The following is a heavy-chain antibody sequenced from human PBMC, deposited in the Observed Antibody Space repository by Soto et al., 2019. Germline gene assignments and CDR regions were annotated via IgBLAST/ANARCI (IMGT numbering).Heavy chain of an antibody. CDR1: GGSISSSSYY. V-gene: IGHV4-39*01. D-gene: IGHD2-15*01. CDR3: ARHLTYCSAGSCYSDFPYYGMDV. CDR2: IFYSGST. Sequence: SETLSLTCTVSGGSISSSSYYWGWVRPPPGEGVGWVGSIFYSGSTYYNPSLKSRVTISVDTSKKQFSLKLSSVTAADTAVYYCARHLTYCSAGSCYSDFPYYGMDVWGQGTTVTVSS. J-gene: IGHJ6*02.